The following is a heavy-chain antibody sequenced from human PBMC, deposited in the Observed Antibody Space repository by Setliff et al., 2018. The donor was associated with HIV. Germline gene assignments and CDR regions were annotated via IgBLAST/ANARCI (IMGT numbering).Heavy chain of an antibody. CDR2: IRSGSGTV. D-gene: IGHD2-21*02. Sequence: QSGGSLRLSCAASGFTFSSYSMNWVRQSPGKGLEWVSYIRSGSGTVYYADSVRGRFTISRDNAKNSLYLQMNSLRAEDTAVYYCARGNIVVVTAYFDYWGQGTLVTV. J-gene: IGHJ4*02. V-gene: IGHV3-48*01. CDR1: GFTFSSYS. CDR3: ARGNIVVVTAYFDY.